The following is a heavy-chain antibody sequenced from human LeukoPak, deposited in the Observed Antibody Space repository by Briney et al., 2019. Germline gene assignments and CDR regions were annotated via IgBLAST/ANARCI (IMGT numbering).Heavy chain of an antibody. J-gene: IGHJ3*02. CDR3: ARADEYVWGSYRRRNAFDI. D-gene: IGHD3-16*02. CDR2: ISYDGSNK. CDR1: GFTFSRYG. Sequence: GGSLRLSCAASGFTFSRYGMHWVRQAPGKGLEWVAVISYDGSNKYYADSVKGRFTISRDNSKSTLYLQMNSLRAEDTAVYYCARADEYVWGSYRRRNAFDIWGQGTMVTVSS. V-gene: IGHV3-30*03.